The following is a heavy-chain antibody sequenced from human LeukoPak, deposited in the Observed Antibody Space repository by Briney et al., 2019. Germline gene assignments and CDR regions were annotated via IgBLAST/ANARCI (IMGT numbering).Heavy chain of an antibody. D-gene: IGHD6-13*01. CDR1: GFTFSSYA. CDR3: AKEDEADSSSWYGGDY. CDR2: ISGSGGST. J-gene: IGHJ4*02. Sequence: PGGSLRLSCAASGFTFSSYAMSWVRQAPGKGREGVSAISGSGGSTYYADSVKGRFTISRDNSKNTLYLQMNSLRAEDTAVYYCAKEDEADSSSWYGGDYWGQGTLVTVSS. V-gene: IGHV3-23*01.